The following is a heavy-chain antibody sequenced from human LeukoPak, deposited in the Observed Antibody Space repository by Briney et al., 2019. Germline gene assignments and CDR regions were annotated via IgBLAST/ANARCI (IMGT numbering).Heavy chain of an antibody. V-gene: IGHV1-2*02. CDR2: INPNSGGT. J-gene: IGHJ4*02. CDR3: ARDLGLPAAIRTFDY. Sequence: ASVKVSCKASGYTFTGYYMHWVRQAPGQGLEWMGWINPNSGGTNYAQKFQGRVTMTRDTSISTAYMELSRLRSDDTAVYYCARDLGLPAAIRTFDYWGQGALVTVSS. D-gene: IGHD2-2*02. CDR1: GYTFTGYY.